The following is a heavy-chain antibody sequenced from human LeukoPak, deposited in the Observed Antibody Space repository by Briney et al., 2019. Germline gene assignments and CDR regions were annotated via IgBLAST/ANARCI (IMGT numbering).Heavy chain of an antibody. CDR1: GGSISSYY. CDR3: ARRREGVYYFDY. J-gene: IGHJ4*02. Sequence: PSETLSLTCTVSGGSISSYYWSWIRQPPGRGLEWIGYIYYSGSTNYNPSLKSRVTISVDTSKNQFSLKLSSVTAADTAVYYCARRREGVYYFDYWGQGTLVTVSS. D-gene: IGHD3-3*01. CDR2: IYYSGST. V-gene: IGHV4-59*08.